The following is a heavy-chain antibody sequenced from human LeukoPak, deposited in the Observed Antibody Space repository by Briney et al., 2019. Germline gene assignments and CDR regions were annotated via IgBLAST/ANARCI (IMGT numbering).Heavy chain of an antibody. CDR3: ARALLWFGEPLDY. CDR1: GGSISSYY. CDR2: IYYSGST. D-gene: IGHD3-10*01. V-gene: IGHV4-59*01. J-gene: IGHJ4*02. Sequence: SQTLSLTCTVSGGSISSYYWSWIRQPPGKGLEWIGYIYYSGSTNYNPSLKSRVTISVDTSKNQFSLKLNSVTAADTAVYYCARALLWFGEPLDYWGQGTLVTVSS.